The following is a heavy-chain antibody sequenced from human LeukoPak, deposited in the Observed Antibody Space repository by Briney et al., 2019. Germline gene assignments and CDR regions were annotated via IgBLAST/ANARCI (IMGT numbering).Heavy chain of an antibody. CDR2: IRYDGSNK. J-gene: IGHJ4*02. CDR1: GFTFSSYG. V-gene: IGHV3-30*02. CDR3: AKRSGKMATGSFDY. D-gene: IGHD5-24*01. Sequence: PGGSLRLSCAASGFTFSSYGMHWVRQAPGKGLEWVAFIRYDGSNKYYADSVKGRFTISRDNSKNTLYLQMNSLRAEDTAVYYCAKRSGKMATGSFDYWGQGTLVTVSS.